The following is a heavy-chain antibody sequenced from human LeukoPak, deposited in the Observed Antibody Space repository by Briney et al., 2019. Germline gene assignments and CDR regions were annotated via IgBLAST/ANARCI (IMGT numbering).Heavy chain of an antibody. Sequence: GASLKVSCKDSGGTFISYAISWVRQAPGQGLEWMGIINPSGGSTSYAQKFQGRVTMTRDTSTSTVYMELSSLRSEDTAVYYCARGQQWLVDFDYWGQGTLVTVSS. CDR2: INPSGGST. D-gene: IGHD6-19*01. J-gene: IGHJ4*02. V-gene: IGHV1-46*01. CDR1: GGTFISYA. CDR3: ARGQQWLVDFDY.